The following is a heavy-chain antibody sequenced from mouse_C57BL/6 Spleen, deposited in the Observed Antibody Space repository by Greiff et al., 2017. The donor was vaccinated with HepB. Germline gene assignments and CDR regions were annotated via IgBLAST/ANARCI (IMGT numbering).Heavy chain of an antibody. CDR3: ARHGEVSDYYGSSPLYAMDY. CDR2: FYPGSGSI. D-gene: IGHD1-1*01. Sequence: QVQLKQSGAELVKPGASVKLSCKASGYTFTEYTIHWVKQRSGQGLEWIGWFYPGSGSIKYNEKFKDKATLTADKSSSTVYMELSRLTSEDSAVYFCARHGEVSDYYGSSPLYAMDYWGQGTSVTVSS. J-gene: IGHJ4*01. CDR1: GYTFTEYT. V-gene: IGHV1-62-2*01.